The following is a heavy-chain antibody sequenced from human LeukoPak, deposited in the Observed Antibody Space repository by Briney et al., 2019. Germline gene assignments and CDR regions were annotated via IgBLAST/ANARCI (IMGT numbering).Heavy chain of an antibody. J-gene: IGHJ6*03. V-gene: IGHV4-31*03. CDR3: ARLNYYDSSGYYRSHYYYYMDV. D-gene: IGHD3-22*01. CDR1: GGSISSGGYY. CDR2: IYYSGST. Sequence: PSETLSLTCTVSGGSISSGGYYWSWIRQHPGKGLEWIGYIYYSGSTYYNPSLKSRVTISADTSKNRFSLKLSSVTAADTAVYYCARLNYYDSSGYYRSHYYYYMDVWGKGTTVTVSS.